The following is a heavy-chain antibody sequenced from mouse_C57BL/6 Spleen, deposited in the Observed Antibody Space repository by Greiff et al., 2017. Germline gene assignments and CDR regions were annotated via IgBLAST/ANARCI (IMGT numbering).Heavy chain of an antibody. J-gene: IGHJ4*01. CDR2: IYPGDGDT. CDR3: AKGRVYYYGSSYGGYAMEC. CDR1: GYAFSSSC. D-gene: IGHD1-1*01. V-gene: IGHV1-82*01. Sequence: LQESGPELVKPGASVKISCKASGYAFSSSCMNWVKQRPGKGLEWIGRIYPGDGDTNYNGKFKGKATLTADKSSSTAYMQLSSLTSEDSAVYFWAKGRVYYYGSSYGGYAMECWGQGTSVTVSS.